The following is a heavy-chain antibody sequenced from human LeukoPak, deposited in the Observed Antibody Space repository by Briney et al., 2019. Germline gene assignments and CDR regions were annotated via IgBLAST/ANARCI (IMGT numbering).Heavy chain of an antibody. Sequence: QSGGSLRLSCAASGFTFSIYAMNWIRQAPGKGLEWVSGISTSGGHTHFADSVKGRFTISRDNARNTLYLQMDSLRGEDTAVYYCAKDRDADDYGSSGYWSPIFDYWGQGTLVTVSS. J-gene: IGHJ4*02. D-gene: IGHD3-22*01. V-gene: IGHV3-23*01. CDR2: ISTSGGHT. CDR3: AKDRDADDYGSSGYWSPIFDY. CDR1: GFTFSIYA.